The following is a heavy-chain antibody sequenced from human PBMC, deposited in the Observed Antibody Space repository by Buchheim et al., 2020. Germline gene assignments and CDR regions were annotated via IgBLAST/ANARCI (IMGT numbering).Heavy chain of an antibody. CDR2: IGGSGGST. V-gene: IGHV3-23*01. CDR1: GFTFSIA. D-gene: IGHD1-26*01. CDR3: AKGRGAVRENYYFDY. Sequence: EVQLLESGGGLVQPEGSLRLSCAASGFTFSIAMAWVRQAPGKGLEWVSTIGGSGGSTYYTVSVRGRFTISRDTSKNTLSLQMNSLGAEDTAVYYCAKGRGAVRENYYFDYWGQGTL. J-gene: IGHJ4*02.